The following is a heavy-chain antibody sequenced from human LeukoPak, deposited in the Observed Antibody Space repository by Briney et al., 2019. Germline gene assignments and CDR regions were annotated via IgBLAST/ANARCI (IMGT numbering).Heavy chain of an antibody. CDR1: GFTFSSYA. D-gene: IGHD6-19*01. CDR3: ANSPSQVAGTADY. Sequence: GGSLRLSCAASGFTFSSYATSWVRQAPGKGLEWVSAISGSGGSTYYADSVKGRFTISRDNSKNTLYLQMNSLRAEDTAVYYCANSPSQVAGTADYWGQGTLVTVSS. V-gene: IGHV3-23*01. CDR2: ISGSGGST. J-gene: IGHJ4*02.